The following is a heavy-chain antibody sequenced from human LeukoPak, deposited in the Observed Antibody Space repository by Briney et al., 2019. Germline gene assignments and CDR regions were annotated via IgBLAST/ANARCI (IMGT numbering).Heavy chain of an antibody. CDR1: GGSISSYY. D-gene: IGHD3-10*01. J-gene: IGHJ4*02. Sequence: SETLSLTCTVSGGSISSYYWSWIRQPPGKGLEWIGYIYYSGSTNYNPSLKSRVTISVDTSKNQFSLKLSSVIATDTAVYYCARGGLSYVRTKEGRHYYGSGSYYNFDYWGQGTLVTVSS. CDR2: IYYSGST. V-gene: IGHV4-59*01. CDR3: ARGGLSYVRTKEGRHYYGSGSYYNFDY.